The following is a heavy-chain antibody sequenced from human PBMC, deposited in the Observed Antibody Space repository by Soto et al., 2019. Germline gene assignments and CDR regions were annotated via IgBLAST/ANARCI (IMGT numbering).Heavy chain of an antibody. CDR3: AKEYRGNYYYYYGMDV. Sequence: PGGSLRLSCGGSGFTFSNYGMHWVRQAPGKGLEWVAVISYDGTNKYYAGSVKGRFTISRDNSKNTLYLQMNSLRAEDTAIYYCAKEYRGNYYYYYGMDVWGQGTTVTVSS. V-gene: IGHV3-30*18. D-gene: IGHD2-15*01. CDR1: GFTFSNYG. CDR2: ISYDGTNK. J-gene: IGHJ6*02.